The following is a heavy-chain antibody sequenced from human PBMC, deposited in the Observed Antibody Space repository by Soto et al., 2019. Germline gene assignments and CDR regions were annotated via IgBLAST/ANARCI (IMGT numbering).Heavy chain of an antibody. CDR2: INQDGSEK. D-gene: IGHD6-13*01. V-gene: IGHV3-7*05. CDR3: ARSSNWYADYGMDV. CDR1: GFTFSSYW. J-gene: IGHJ6*02. Sequence: GGSLRLSCAASGFTFSSYWMSWVRQAPGKGLEWVANINQDGSEKYYVDSVKGRFTISRDNAKNSLYLQMNSLRAEDTAVYYCARSSNWYADYGMDVWGQGTTVTVSS.